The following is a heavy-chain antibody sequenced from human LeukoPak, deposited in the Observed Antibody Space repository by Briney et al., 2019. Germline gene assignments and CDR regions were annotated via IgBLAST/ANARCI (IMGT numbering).Heavy chain of an antibody. Sequence: HPGGSLRLSCAASGFTFSSYAMSWVRQAPGKGLEWVSSMSGSGGSTYYADSVKGRFTISRDDSKNTLYLQMNSLRAEDTAVYYCARARYGELDVWGQGTTVTVSS. CDR1: GFTFSSYA. J-gene: IGHJ6*02. CDR2: MSGSGGST. V-gene: IGHV3-23*01. CDR3: ARARYGELDV. D-gene: IGHD4-17*01.